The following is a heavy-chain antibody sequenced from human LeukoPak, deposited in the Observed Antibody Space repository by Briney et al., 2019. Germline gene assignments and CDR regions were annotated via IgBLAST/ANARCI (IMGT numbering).Heavy chain of an antibody. Sequence: GGSLRLSCAASGFTFSTYWMSWVRQAPGKGLEWVANIKEDGSEKYYGDSVKGRFTISRDNAKNSLYLQMNSLRAEDSAVYYCARDSSGYQWGQGTLVTVSS. D-gene: IGHD3-22*01. V-gene: IGHV3-7*01. CDR2: IKEDGSEK. CDR3: ARDSSGYQ. J-gene: IGHJ4*02. CDR1: GFTFSTYW.